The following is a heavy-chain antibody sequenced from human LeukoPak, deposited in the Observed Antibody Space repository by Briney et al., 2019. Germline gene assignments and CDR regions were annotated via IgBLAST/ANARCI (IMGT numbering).Heavy chain of an antibody. D-gene: IGHD2-2*01. J-gene: IGHJ4*02. CDR2: IYYNGNT. V-gene: IGHV4-39*07. Sequence: SETLSLTCTVSGGSISSNYYYGGWIRQPPATGLEWIGTIYYNGNTYYNPSLKSRVTISVDTSKNQFSLNLTSVTAADTAVYYCARSPTKRVPEDYWGQGTLVTVSS. CDR3: ARSPTKRVPEDY. CDR1: GGSISSNYYY.